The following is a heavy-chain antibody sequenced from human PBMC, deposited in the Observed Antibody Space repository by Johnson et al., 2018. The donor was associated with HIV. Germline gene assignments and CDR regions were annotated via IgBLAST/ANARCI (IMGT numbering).Heavy chain of an antibody. J-gene: IGHJ3*02. CDR3: ARSGAFDI. V-gene: IGHV3-66*01. Sequence: EVQLVESGGGLVQPGGSLRLSCAASGFTVSSNYMSWVRQAPGQGLAWVSVIYSCGSTYYADSVKGRFTISSDNSKNTLYLQMISLTAEDTAVYYCARSGAFDIWGQGTMVTVSS. CDR2: IYSCGST. CDR1: GFTVSSNY. D-gene: IGHD3-10*01.